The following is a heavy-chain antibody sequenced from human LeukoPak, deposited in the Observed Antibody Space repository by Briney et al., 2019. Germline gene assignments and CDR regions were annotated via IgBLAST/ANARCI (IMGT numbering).Heavy chain of an antibody. CDR1: GNYW. CDR3: VSFYETY. J-gene: IGHJ4*02. V-gene: IGHV3-74*01. D-gene: IGHD2/OR15-2a*01. Sequence: AGGSLRLSCAASGNYWMHWVRQVPGKGLVWVSHINSDGSWTSYADSVKGRFTISKDNAKNTVYLQMSSLRAEDTAVYYCVSFYETYWGQGTLVTVSS. CDR2: INSDGSWT.